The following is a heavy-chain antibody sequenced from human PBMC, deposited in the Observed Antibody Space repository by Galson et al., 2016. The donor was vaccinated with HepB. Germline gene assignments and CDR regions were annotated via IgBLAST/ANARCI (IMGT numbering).Heavy chain of an antibody. CDR2: ISGGGGST. V-gene: IGHV3-23*01. CDR3: AKDIVLAPGDLAFYYHGMDV. J-gene: IGHJ6*02. Sequence: SLRLSCAASGFTFSSYAMNWVRQAPGKGLEWISVISGGGGSTYYADSVKGRFTISRDNSKSTLYLQISSLRAEDTAVYYCAKDIVLAPGDLAFYYHGMDVWGQGTTVTVSS. CDR1: GFTFSSYA. D-gene: IGHD2-21*01.